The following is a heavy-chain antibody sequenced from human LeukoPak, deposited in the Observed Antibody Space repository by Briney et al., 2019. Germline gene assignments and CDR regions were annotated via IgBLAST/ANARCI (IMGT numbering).Heavy chain of an antibody. CDR1: GGTFSSYA. V-gene: IGHV1-69*13. D-gene: IGHD3-22*01. CDR3: ARWPYYYDSSGYLN. Sequence: GASVKVSCKASGGTFSSYAISWVRQAPGQGLEWMGGIIPIFGTANYAQKFQGRVTITADESTSTAYMELSSLRSEDTAVYYCARWPYYYDSSGYLNWGQGTLVTVSS. J-gene: IGHJ4*02. CDR2: IIPIFGTA.